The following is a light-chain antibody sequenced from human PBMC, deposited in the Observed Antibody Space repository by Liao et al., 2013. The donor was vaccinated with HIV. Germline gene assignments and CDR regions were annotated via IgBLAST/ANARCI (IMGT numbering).Light chain of an antibody. J-gene: IGLJ2*01. CDR1: NIASRS. Sequence: SYELTQPPSMSVAPGKTARITCGGNNIASRSVHWYQQRPGQAPVLVIYSDSDRPSGIPERFSGSNSGNTATLTISGVEAGDEADYFCQVWDSSNDHVVFGGGTKLTVL. V-gene: IGLV3-21*04. CDR3: QVWDSSNDHVV. CDR2: SDS.